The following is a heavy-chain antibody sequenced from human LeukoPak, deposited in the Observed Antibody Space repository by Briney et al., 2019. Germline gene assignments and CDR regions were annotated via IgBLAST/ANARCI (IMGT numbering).Heavy chain of an antibody. D-gene: IGHD3-10*01. J-gene: IGHJ3*02. CDR1: GGSFSGYY. V-gene: IGHV4-34*01. CDR3: ARGHHYRRAFDI. Sequence: SENLFLTCAVYGGSFSGYYWGWIGQRAGKGLEWIGEINHSGSTNYNPSLKSRVTISVDTSKNQFSLKLSSVTAADTAVYYCARGHHYRRAFDIWGQGTMVTVSS. CDR2: INHSGST.